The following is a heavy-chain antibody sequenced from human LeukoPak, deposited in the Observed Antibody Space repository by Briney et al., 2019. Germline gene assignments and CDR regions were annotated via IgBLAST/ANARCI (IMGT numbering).Heavy chain of an antibody. Sequence: GGSLRLSCAASGFIVSSNYMSWVRQAPGKGLEWVSVIYSGGSTYYADSVKGRFTISTNNSKNTLYLQMNSLRAEDTAVSYCARGGYSGYARDAFDIWGQGTMVTVSS. D-gene: IGHD5-12*01. CDR1: GFIVSSNY. J-gene: IGHJ3*02. CDR2: IYSGGST. CDR3: ARGGYSGYARDAFDI. V-gene: IGHV3-53*04.